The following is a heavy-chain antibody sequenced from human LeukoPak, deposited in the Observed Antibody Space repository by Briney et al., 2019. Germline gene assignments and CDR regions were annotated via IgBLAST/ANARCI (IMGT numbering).Heavy chain of an antibody. V-gene: IGHV1-2*02. CDR1: GYTFTGYY. Sequence: GASVKVSCKASGYTFTGYYMHWVRQAPGQGLEWMGWINPNSGGTNYAQKFQGRVTMTRDTSISTAYMELSRLRSDDTAVYYCARANWNGLYYFDHWGQGTLVTVSS. CDR2: INPNSGGT. CDR3: ARANWNGLYYFDH. D-gene: IGHD1-1*01. J-gene: IGHJ4*02.